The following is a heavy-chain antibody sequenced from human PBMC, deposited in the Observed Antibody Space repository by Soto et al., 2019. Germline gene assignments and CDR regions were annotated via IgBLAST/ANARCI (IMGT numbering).Heavy chain of an antibody. J-gene: IGHJ4*02. V-gene: IGHV3-11*06. CDR3: ARDLGSSSSNHFRS. CDR2: ISGSSDYT. CDR1: GFPFRDDY. D-gene: IGHD4-4*01. Sequence: VGSLRLSCAGSGFPFRDDYMSWVRQARGKGLEWLSYISGSSDYTNSADSVKGRFTISRDNAKNSLFLQMNNLTADDTAMYYCARDLGSSSSNHFRSWGLATLVTV.